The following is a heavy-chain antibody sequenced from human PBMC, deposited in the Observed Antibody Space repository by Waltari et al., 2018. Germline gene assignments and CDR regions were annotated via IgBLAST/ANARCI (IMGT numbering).Heavy chain of an antibody. D-gene: IGHD3-9*01. J-gene: IGHJ4*02. Sequence: QLQLQESGPGLVKPSETLSLTCTVSGGSISSSSYYWGWIRQPPGKGLEWIGSIYYSGGTTTNRPLKSRFTVSVETSKNQFSLKLVAVTAADTAVYYCAREYYDILTGWGQGTLVTVSS. CDR1: GGSISSSSYY. CDR2: IYYSGGT. V-gene: IGHV4-39*01. CDR3: AREYYDILTG.